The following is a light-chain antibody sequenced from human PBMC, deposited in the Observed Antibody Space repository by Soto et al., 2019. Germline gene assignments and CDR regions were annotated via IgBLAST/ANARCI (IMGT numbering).Light chain of an antibody. J-gene: IGKJ1*01. CDR3: QQSYSTPRT. CDR1: QSISSY. V-gene: IGKV1-39*01. CDR2: AAS. Sequence: DIQMTQSPSSLSASVGDRVTITCRASQSISSYLNWYQQKPGKAPKLLIYAASSLQSGVPSRFSGSRSGTDFTLTISSLQPEDFATDYCQQSYSTPRTFGQGNKVEIK.